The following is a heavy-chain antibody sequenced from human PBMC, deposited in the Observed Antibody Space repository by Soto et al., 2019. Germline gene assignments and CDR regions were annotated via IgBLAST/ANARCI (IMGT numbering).Heavy chain of an antibody. D-gene: IGHD3-10*01. J-gene: IGHJ6*02. CDR3: ARGDRGGSGSPASYYYSGLDV. CDR1: GFILSCYA. Sequence: DVQLLESGGDLVQPGGSLRLSCTASGFILSCYAMSWVRQAPGKGLEWVSSVSAGGDMNYNSDSVKGRFTISRDNSNNALFLQMTSLRIADTALYYCARGDRGGSGSPASYYYSGLDVWGQGTTVTVS. CDR2: VSAGGDMN. V-gene: IGHV3-23*01.